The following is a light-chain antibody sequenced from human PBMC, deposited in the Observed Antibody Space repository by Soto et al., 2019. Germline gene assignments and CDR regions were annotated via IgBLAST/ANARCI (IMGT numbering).Light chain of an antibody. CDR3: QQYGSLPGT. J-gene: IGKJ1*01. Sequence: EIVLTQSPGTLSLSPGERATLSCRASQSVSSSYLAWYQQKPGQAPRLLIYGASSRATGIPDRFSGSGSGTDFTLTISRREPEDVAVYYCQQYGSLPGTFGQGTKVEIK. V-gene: IGKV3-20*01. CDR1: QSVSSSY. CDR2: GAS.